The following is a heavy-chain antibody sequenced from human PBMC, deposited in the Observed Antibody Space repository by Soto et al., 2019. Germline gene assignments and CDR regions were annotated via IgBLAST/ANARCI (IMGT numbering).Heavy chain of an antibody. J-gene: IGHJ5*02. D-gene: IGHD1-1*01. V-gene: IGHV6-1*01. Sequence: FCISVASKWIQKSPSRGLEWLGRTYYRSKWYNDYAISVKSRITINPDTSKNQFSLQLNSVIPEDTAVYYCARANLGSDRYYLERFGPWGQGTLRTV. CDR2: TYYRSKWYN. CDR1: FCISVA. CDR3: ARANLGSDRYYLERFGP.